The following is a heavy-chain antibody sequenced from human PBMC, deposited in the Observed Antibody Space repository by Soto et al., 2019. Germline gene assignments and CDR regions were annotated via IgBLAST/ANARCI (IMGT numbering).Heavy chain of an antibody. Sequence: ASVKVSCKASGYTFTGYYMHWVRQAPGQGLEWMGWINPNSGGTNYAQKFQGWVTMTRDTSISTAYMELSRLRSDDTAVYYCAREASGITGTEDYMDVWGKGTTVTVSS. CDR2: INPNSGGT. D-gene: IGHD1-20*01. V-gene: IGHV1-2*04. J-gene: IGHJ6*03. CDR3: AREASGITGTEDYMDV. CDR1: GYTFTGYY.